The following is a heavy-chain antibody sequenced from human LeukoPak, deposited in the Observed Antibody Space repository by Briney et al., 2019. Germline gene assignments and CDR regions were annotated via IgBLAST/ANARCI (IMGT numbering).Heavy chain of an antibody. CDR2: IRGSGGRT. J-gene: IGHJ4*02. CDR1: RFTFSTYA. CDR3: AKDSWRDQLPFIFDY. D-gene: IGHD2-2*01. Sequence: GSLRLSCAASRFTFSTYAMSWVRQAPGKGLEWVSGIRGSGGRTFYADSVKGRFSISRDNSKNTLSLQMNSLRADDTAVYYCAKDSWRDQLPFIFDYWGQGILVTVSS. V-gene: IGHV3-23*01.